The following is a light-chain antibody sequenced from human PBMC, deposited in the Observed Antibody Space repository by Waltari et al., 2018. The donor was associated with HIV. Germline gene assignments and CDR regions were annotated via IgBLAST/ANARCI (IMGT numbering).Light chain of an antibody. V-gene: IGKV3D-15*01. CDR2: GAS. Sequence: EIVMLQPPATLSVSPGDRATLSCRASQSVSSKLAWYQQKPGQAPRLLIYGASTRSTGIPGRFSGSESGTEFILTISSLQSEDCAVYYCQQYYKWPLTFGQGTRLEIK. CDR1: QSVSSK. J-gene: IGKJ5*01. CDR3: QQYYKWPLT.